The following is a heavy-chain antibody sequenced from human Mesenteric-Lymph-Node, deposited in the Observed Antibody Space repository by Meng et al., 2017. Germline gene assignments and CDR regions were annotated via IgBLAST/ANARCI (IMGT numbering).Heavy chain of an antibody. CDR2: INHSGST. V-gene: IGHV4-34*01. Sequence: SETLSLTCGFSGGSFSAYYWAWIRQTPGKGLEWIGEINHSGSTNYNPSLKSRVTISVDTSKNQFSLKLSSVTAADTAVYYCARVLDYGDYSYFDYWGQGTLVTVSS. J-gene: IGHJ4*02. D-gene: IGHD4-17*01. CDR1: GGSFSAYY. CDR3: ARVLDYGDYSYFDY.